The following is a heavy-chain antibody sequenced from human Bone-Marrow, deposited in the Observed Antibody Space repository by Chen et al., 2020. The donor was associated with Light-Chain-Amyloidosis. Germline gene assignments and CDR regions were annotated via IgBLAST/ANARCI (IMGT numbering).Heavy chain of an antibody. Sequence: QVQLQESGPGLVKPSETLSLTCTVSGGSVSSGDYYWSWIRQPPGKGLEWIGYIYYSGATTYNPSLKSRVSISVETSKTRFSLKLSSVAAADTAVYYCARDRRRGRITSSLDVWGQGTMVIVSS. CDR1: GGSVSSGDYY. D-gene: IGHD3-10*01. J-gene: IGHJ3*01. CDR2: IYYSGAT. CDR3: ARDRRRGRITSSLDV. V-gene: IGHV4-61*08.